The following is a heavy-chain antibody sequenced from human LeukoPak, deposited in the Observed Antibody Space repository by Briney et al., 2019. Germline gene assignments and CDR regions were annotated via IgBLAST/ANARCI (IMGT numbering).Heavy chain of an antibody. J-gene: IGHJ1*01. D-gene: IGHD3-22*01. CDR1: GGSISSGGYY. V-gene: IGHV4-31*03. CDR2: IYYSGST. Sequence: SPPLSLTCTVSGGSISSGGYYWSWIRQHPGKGLEWIGYIYYSGSTYYNPSLKSRVTISVDTSKNQFSLKLSSVTAADTAVYYCARGNPYDSSGYYYLGYFQHWGQGTLVTVSS. CDR3: ARGNPYDSSGYYYLGYFQH.